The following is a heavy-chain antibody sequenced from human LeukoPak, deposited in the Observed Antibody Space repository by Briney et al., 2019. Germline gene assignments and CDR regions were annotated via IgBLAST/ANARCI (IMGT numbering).Heavy chain of an antibody. CDR2: IKSKTDGGTT. D-gene: IGHD2-15*01. Sequence: GGSLRLSCAASGLTFTNAWMTWVRQAPGKGLEWVGRIKSKTDGGTTDYAAPVKGRFTISRDDSKNALYLQMNSLKIEDTAVYYCTTSLTSGAYIDYWGQGTLVTVSS. V-gene: IGHV3-15*01. CDR1: GLTFTNAW. J-gene: IGHJ4*02. CDR3: TTSLTSGAYIDY.